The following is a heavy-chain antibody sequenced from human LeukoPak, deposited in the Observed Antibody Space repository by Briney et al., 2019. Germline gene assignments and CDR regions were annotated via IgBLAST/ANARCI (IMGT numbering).Heavy chain of an antibody. J-gene: IGHJ4*02. V-gene: IGHV3-21*01. CDR2: ISSSSSYI. CDR1: GFTLSSYS. D-gene: IGHD1-26*01. Sequence: PGGSLRLSCAASGFTLSSYSMNWVRQAPGKGLEWVSSISSSSSYIYYADSVKGRFTISRDNAKNSLYLQMNSLRAEDTAVYYCARDRDSGTYRGAFDYWGQGILVTVSS. CDR3: ARDRDSGTYRGAFDY.